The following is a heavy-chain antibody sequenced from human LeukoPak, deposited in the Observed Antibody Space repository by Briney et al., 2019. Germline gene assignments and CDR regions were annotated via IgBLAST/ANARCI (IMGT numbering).Heavy chain of an antibody. CDR1: GFTFTDYN. J-gene: IGHJ2*01. D-gene: IGHD2-15*01. CDR2: ISSNDVYI. V-gene: IGHV3-21*06. Sequence: PGGSLRLSCAASGFTFTDYNLNWVRQAPGKGLEWVSSISSNDVYIYYADSVQGRFTVSRDNARNSLYLQMNSLRVDDTAVYYCARAVYCSGGGCFWYFDLWGRGTLVTVSS. CDR3: ARAVYCSGGGCFWYFDL.